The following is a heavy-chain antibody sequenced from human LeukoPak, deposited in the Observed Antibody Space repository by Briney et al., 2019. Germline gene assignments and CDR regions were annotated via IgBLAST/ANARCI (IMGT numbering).Heavy chain of an antibody. CDR2: ISSDGSNK. CDR3: AKPVGGYYFDY. J-gene: IGHJ4*02. Sequence: GRSLRLSSAASGFIYSSYGMHWVRQAPGKGLEWVTLISSDGSNKYYADSVKGRFTISRDNSKNTVYLQMNSLRVDDTAVYYCAKPVGGYYFDYWGQGTLVTVSS. D-gene: IGHD3-16*01. V-gene: IGHV3-30*18. CDR1: GFIYSSYG.